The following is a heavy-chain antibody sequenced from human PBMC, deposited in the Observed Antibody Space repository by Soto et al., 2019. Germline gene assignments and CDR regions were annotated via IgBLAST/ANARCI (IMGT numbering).Heavy chain of an antibody. J-gene: IGHJ3*02. CDR2: ISSSSSTI. V-gene: IGHV3-48*02. D-gene: IGHD3-10*01. Sequence: PGGSLRLSCAASGFTFSSYSMNWVRQAPGKGLEWVSYISSSSSTIYYADSVKGRFTISRDNAKNSLYLQMNSLRDEDTAVYYCARERRNVGLLWFGSKGDAFDIWGQGTMVTVSS. CDR3: ARERRNVGLLWFGSKGDAFDI. CDR1: GFTFSSYS.